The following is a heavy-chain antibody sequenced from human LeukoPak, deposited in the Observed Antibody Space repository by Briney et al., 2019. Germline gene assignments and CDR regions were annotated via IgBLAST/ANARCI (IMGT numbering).Heavy chain of an antibody. CDR1: GFTVSSNY. J-gene: IGHJ3*02. CDR3: ARDLWFGTLAFDI. V-gene: IGHV3-66*01. Sequence: GGSLRLSRAASGFTVSSNYMSWVRQAPGKGLEWVSVIYSGGSTYYADSVKGRFTISRDNSKNTLYLQMNSLRAEDTAVYYCARDLWFGTLAFDIWGQGTMVTVSS. D-gene: IGHD3-10*01. CDR2: IYSGGST.